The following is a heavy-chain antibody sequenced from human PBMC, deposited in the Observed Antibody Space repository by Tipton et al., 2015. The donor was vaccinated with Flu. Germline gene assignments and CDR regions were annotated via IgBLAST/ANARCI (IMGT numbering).Heavy chain of an antibody. V-gene: IGHV1-46*01. CDR3: ARGCSSTSCYASWFDP. CDR2: INPSGGST. J-gene: IGHJ5*02. D-gene: IGHD2-2*01. CDR1: GYTFTSYY. Sequence: QLVQSGAEVKKPGSSVKVSCKASGYTFTSYYMHWVRQAPGQGLEWMGIINPSGGSTSYAQKFQGRVTMTRDTSTSTVYMELSSLRSEDTAVYYCARGCSSTSCYASWFDPWGQGTLVTVSS.